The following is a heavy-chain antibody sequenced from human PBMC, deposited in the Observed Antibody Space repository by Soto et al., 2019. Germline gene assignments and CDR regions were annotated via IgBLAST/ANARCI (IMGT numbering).Heavy chain of an antibody. CDR3: ANTQLRYFDWPNSYYFDL. J-gene: IGHJ4*02. CDR2: ISGSGGST. D-gene: IGHD3-9*01. Sequence: LGGSLRLSCAASGCTFSSYAMSWGRQAPWKGLEWVSAISGSGGSTYYADSVKGRFTISRDNSKNTLYLQMNSLRAEDTAVYYCANTQLRYFDWPNSYYFDLCGQGTLVTVSS. V-gene: IGHV3-23*01. CDR1: GCTFSSYA.